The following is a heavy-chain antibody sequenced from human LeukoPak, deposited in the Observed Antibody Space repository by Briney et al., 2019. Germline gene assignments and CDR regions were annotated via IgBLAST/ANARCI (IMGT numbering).Heavy chain of an antibody. D-gene: IGHD6-13*01. Sequence: SQTLSLPFAISGDRVSSNTAAWNWIRQSPSRGLEWLGRTYYRSNWYDDYAVSVKSRITIEPDTSKNQFSLQLNSVTPEDTAVYYCARDPYSSTWRNYFDYWGQGTLVTVSS. J-gene: IGHJ4*02. CDR2: TYYRSNWYD. V-gene: IGHV6-1*01. CDR3: ARDPYSSTWRNYFDY. CDR1: GDRVSSNTAA.